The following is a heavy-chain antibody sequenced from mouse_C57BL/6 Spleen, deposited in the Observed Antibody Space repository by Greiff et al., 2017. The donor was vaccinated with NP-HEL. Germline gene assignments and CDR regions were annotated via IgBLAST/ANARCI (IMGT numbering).Heavy chain of an antibody. J-gene: IGHJ2*01. CDR1: GYTFTSYW. Sequence: VQLQQPGAELVMPGASVKLSCKASGYTFTSYWMHWVKQRPGQGLEWIGYIYPRDGGTKYNEKFKGKATLTADKSSSTAYMQLNSLTSEDSAVYFCARYGPYYFDYWGQGTTLTVSS. D-gene: IGHD1-1*01. CDR2: IYPRDGGT. V-gene: IGHV1-53*01. CDR3: ARYGPYYFDY.